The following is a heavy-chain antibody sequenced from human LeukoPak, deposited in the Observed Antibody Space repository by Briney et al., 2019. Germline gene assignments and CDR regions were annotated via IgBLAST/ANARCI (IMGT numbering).Heavy chain of an antibody. J-gene: IGHJ3*01. D-gene: IGHD6-19*01. V-gene: IGHV4-39*07. Sequence: SETLSLTCIVSGFSITDRAYHWGYIRQPPGKGLEWIGSVHYTGNTNYNPSLKSRVTISLDTSKSQFSLRLTSVTAADTAVYYCARVRQLIEAGTFDVWGQGTVVTVSS. CDR1: GFSITDRAYH. CDR2: VHYTGNT. CDR3: ARVRQLIEAGTFDV.